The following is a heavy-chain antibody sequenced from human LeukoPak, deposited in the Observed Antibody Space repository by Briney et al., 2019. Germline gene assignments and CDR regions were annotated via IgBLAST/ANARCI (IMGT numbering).Heavy chain of an antibody. Sequence: SETLSLTCTVSGGSISSYYWSWLRQPPGKGLEWIGYIYYSGSTNYNPSLKSRVTISVDTSKNQFSLKLSSVTAADTAVYYCAGTPGYDFWSGYLPYYYGMDVWGQGTTVTVSS. D-gene: IGHD3-3*01. CDR2: IYYSGST. V-gene: IGHV4-59*08. CDR3: AGTPGYDFWSGYLPYYYGMDV. CDR1: GGSISSYY. J-gene: IGHJ6*02.